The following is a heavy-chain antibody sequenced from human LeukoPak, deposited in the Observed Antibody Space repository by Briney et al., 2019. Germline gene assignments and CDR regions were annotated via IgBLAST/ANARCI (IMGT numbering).Heavy chain of an antibody. Sequence: AASVKVSCKASGYTFTGYYMHWVRQAPGQGLEWMGWINPNSGGTNYAQKFQGRVTMTRDTSISTAYMELSRLRSDDTAVYYCARDSYGSGSYRSWFDPWGQGTLVTVSS. D-gene: IGHD3-10*01. V-gene: IGHV1-2*02. CDR2: INPNSGGT. CDR1: GYTFTGYY. J-gene: IGHJ5*02. CDR3: ARDSYGSGSYRSWFDP.